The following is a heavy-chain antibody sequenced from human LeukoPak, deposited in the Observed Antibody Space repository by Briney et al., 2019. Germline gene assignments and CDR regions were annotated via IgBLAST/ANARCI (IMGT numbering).Heavy chain of an antibody. V-gene: IGHV4-34*01. CDR1: GGSFSGYY. J-gene: IGHJ4*02. CDR3: ARGDDTMVRGVRLFDY. D-gene: IGHD3-10*01. CDR2: INHSGST. Sequence: TSETLSLTCAVYGGSFSGYYWSWIRQPPGKGLEWIGEINHSGSTNYNPSLKSRVTISVDTSKNQFSLKLSSVTAADTAVYYCARGDDTMVRGVRLFDYWGQGTPVTVSS.